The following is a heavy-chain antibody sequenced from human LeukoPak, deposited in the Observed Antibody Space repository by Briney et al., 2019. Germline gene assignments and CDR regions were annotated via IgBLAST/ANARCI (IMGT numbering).Heavy chain of an antibody. Sequence: GGSLRLSCAASGFTFSNYAMTWVRQAPGQGLEWVSSIGGDNKPHYSESVKGRFAISRDNSKSMLFLQLNSLRAEDTALYYCARGLHYYVAMDVWGQGTTVTVSS. D-gene: IGHD3-10*02. CDR1: GFTFSNYA. CDR3: ARGLHYYVAMDV. J-gene: IGHJ6*02. CDR2: IGGDNKP. V-gene: IGHV3-23*05.